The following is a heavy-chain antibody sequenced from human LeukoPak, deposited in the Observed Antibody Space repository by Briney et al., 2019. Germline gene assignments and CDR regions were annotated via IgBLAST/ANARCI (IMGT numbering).Heavy chain of an antibody. CDR1: GFTFSSYE. Sequence: GGSLRLSCAASGFTFSSYEMNWVRQAPGKGLEWVSYTSSSSNTMYYADSVKGRFTISRDNAKHSLYLQMNRLRDEDAAVYYCARAFDYWGQGTLVAVSS. CDR2: TSSSSNTM. CDR3: ARAFDY. J-gene: IGHJ4*02. V-gene: IGHV3-48*03.